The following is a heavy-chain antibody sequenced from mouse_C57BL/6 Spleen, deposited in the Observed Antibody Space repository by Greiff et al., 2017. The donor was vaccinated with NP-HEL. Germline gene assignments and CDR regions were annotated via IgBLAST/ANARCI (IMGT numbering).Heavy chain of an antibody. CDR1: GYSITSGYD. V-gene: IGHV3-1*01. Sequence: EVKLVESGPGMVKPSQSLSLTCTVTGYSITSGYDWHWIRHFPGNKLEWMGYISYSGSTNYNPSLKSRISITHDTSKNPFFLKLNSVTTEDTATYYCARGDYGNYEDYFDYWGQGTTLTVSS. D-gene: IGHD2-1*01. CDR2: ISYSGST. J-gene: IGHJ2*01. CDR3: ARGDYGNYEDYFDY.